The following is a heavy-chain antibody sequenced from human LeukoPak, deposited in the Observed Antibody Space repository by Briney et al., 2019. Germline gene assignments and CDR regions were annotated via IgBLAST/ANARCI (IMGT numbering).Heavy chain of an antibody. CDR2: INDGGGNT. V-gene: IGHV3-23*01. Sequence: GGSLRLSCAASGFTFNSYVMSWVRQAPGKGLEWVSAINDGGGNTYYADSVKGRFAISRDNSKNMVYLQMNSLRADDTAVYYCAKKYSNSFPGFDYWGQGTLVTVSS. CDR3: AKKYSNSFPGFDY. D-gene: IGHD6-6*01. CDR1: GFTFNSYV. J-gene: IGHJ4*02.